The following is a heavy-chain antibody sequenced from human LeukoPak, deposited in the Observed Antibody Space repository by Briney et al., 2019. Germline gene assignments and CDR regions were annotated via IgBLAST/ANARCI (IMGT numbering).Heavy chain of an antibody. CDR3: ARVLTGSWDWFDP. J-gene: IGHJ5*02. D-gene: IGHD2-8*02. CDR1: KFSFSSYW. V-gene: IGHV3-74*01. CDR2: INSDGSRT. Sequence: GGSLRLSCAASKFSFSSYWMHWVRQAPGKGLVWVSRINSDGSRTNYADSVKGRFTISRDNAKNTLYLQMSSLRAEDTAVYYCARVLTGSWDWFDPWGQGTLVTVSS.